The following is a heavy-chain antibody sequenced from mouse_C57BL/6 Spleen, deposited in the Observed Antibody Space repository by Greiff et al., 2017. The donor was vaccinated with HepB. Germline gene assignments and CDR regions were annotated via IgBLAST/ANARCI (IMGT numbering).Heavy chain of an antibody. D-gene: IGHD1-1*01. CDR1: GYAFSSSW. V-gene: IGHV1-82*01. Sequence: VESGASVKISCKASGYAFSSSWMNWVKQRPGKGLEWIGRIYPGDGDTNYNGKFKGKATLTADKSSSTAYMQLSSLTSEDSAVYFCARGTTVVATGAMDYWGQGTSVTVSS. J-gene: IGHJ4*01. CDR2: IYPGDGDT. CDR3: ARGTTVVATGAMDY.